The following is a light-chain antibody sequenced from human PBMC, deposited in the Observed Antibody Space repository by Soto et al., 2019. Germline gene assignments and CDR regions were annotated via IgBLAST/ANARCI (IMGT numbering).Light chain of an antibody. Sequence: EIVMTQSPATLSLSPGERATLSCRASQSINSNLAWYQQKPGQAPRLFMFRASSRATGIPARFSGSGSETEFNLTISSLQSEDFAVYHCQQYNNWPRATFGAGTQVDIX. CDR1: QSINSN. CDR2: RAS. V-gene: IGKV3-15*01. J-gene: IGKJ4*01. CDR3: QQYNNWPRAT.